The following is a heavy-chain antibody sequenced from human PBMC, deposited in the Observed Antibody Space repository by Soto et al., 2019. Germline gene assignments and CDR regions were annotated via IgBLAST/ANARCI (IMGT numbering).Heavy chain of an antibody. CDR1: GCSISSGGYY. J-gene: IGHJ5*02. Sequence: SETLSLTCTVSGCSISSGGYYWIWIRQHPGKGLEWIGYIYYSGSTYYNPSLKSRVTLSVDTSKNQFSLKLSSVTAADTAVYYCARGYVGATTYWFDPWGQGTLVTVSS. V-gene: IGHV4-31*03. CDR2: IYYSGST. CDR3: ARGYVGATTYWFDP. D-gene: IGHD1-26*01.